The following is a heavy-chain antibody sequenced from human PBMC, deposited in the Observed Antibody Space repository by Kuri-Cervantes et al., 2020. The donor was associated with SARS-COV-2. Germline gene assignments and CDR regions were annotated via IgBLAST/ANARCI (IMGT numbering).Heavy chain of an antibody. J-gene: IGHJ4*02. CDR1: GFSLSPSGVG. D-gene: IGHD6-13*01. V-gene: IGHV2-5*01. CDR3: AHRHRGYRSSWYWVFDY. CDR2: IYWNDDK. Sequence: SGLTLVKPSQTLTLTCNFSGFSLSPSGVGVGWIRRPPGKALEWLALIYWNDDKRYSPSLKSRLTITKDTSKNQVVLTMTNMDPVDTATYCCAHRHRGYRSSWYWVFDYWGQGTLVTVSS.